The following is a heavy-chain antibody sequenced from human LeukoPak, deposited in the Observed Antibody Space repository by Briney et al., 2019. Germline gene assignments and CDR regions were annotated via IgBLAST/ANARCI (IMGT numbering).Heavy chain of an antibody. CDR3: ARATYYYGSGSYYFDY. V-gene: IGHV3-21*01. Sequence: SGGSLRLSCAASGFTFSSYSMNWVRQAPGKGLEWVSSISSSSSYIYYADSVEGRFTISRDNAKNSLYLKMNSLRAEDTAVYYCARATYYYGSGSYYFDYWGQRTLVTVSS. J-gene: IGHJ4*02. CDR2: ISSSSSYI. CDR1: GFTFSSYS. D-gene: IGHD3-10*01.